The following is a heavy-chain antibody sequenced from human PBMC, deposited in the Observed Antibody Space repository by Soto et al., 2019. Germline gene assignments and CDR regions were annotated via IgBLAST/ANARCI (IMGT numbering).Heavy chain of an antibody. CDR1: GGSISSYY. D-gene: IGHD3-10*01. Sequence: QVQLQESGPGLVKPSETLSLTCTVSGGSISSYYWSWIRQPPGKGLEWIGYIYYSGSTNYNPSLKSRVTISVDTSKNQFSLKLSSVTAADTAVYYCARHPPTMGEYYYGMDVWGQGTTVTVSS. CDR2: IYYSGST. V-gene: IGHV4-59*08. CDR3: ARHPPTMGEYYYGMDV. J-gene: IGHJ6*02.